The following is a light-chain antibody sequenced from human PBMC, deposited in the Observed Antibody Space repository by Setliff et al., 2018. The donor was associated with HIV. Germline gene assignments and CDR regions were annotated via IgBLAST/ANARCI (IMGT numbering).Light chain of an antibody. CDR2: DVS. V-gene: IGLV2-14*03. CDR1: SSDVGYYNY. Sequence: SALAQPASVSGSPGQSITISCTGTSSDVGYYNYVSWYQQHPGKAPKLMIYDVSNRPSGVSNRFSGSKSGNTASLTISGLQAEDEADYYCSSYTSSSTLVFGGGTKVTVL. J-gene: IGLJ3*02. CDR3: SSYTSSSTLV.